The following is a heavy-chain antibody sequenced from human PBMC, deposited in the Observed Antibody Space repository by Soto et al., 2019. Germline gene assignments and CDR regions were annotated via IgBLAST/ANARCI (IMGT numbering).Heavy chain of an antibody. CDR3: TITGTTDFDY. J-gene: IGHJ4*02. Sequence: PSETLSLTCAVSGHSISSGYYWGWIRQPPGKGLEWIGSIYHSGSTYYNPSLKSRVTISVDTSKNQFSLKLSSVTAADTAVYYCTITGTTDFDYWGQGTLVTVSS. CDR2: IYHSGST. D-gene: IGHD1-7*01. CDR1: GHSISSGYY. V-gene: IGHV4-38-2*01.